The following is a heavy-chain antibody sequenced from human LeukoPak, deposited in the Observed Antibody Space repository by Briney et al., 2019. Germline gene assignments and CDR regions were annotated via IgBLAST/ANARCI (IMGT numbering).Heavy chain of an antibody. CDR1: GYSISSGYY. CDR3: ARGYSSGWYDAFDI. V-gene: IGHV4-38-2*01. Sequence: SETLSLTCAVSGYSISSGYYWGWIRQPPGKGLEWIGSIYHSGSTYYNPSLKSRVTISVDTSKNQFSLELSSVTAADTAVYYCARGYSSGWYDAFDIWGQGTMVTVSS. J-gene: IGHJ3*02. D-gene: IGHD6-19*01. CDR2: IYHSGST.